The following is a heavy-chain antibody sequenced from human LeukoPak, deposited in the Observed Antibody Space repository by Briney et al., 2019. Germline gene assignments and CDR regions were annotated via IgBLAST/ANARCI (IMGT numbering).Heavy chain of an antibody. J-gene: IGHJ5*02. Sequence: ASVKVSCKASGYTFTSYGISWVRQAPGQGLEWMGWISAYNGNTNYAQKFQGRVTMTRNTSISTAYMELSSLRSEDTAVYYCARGRRSRFDPWGQGTLVTVSS. CDR3: ARGRRSRFDP. CDR1: GYTFTSYG. CDR2: ISAYNGNT. V-gene: IGHV1-18*01.